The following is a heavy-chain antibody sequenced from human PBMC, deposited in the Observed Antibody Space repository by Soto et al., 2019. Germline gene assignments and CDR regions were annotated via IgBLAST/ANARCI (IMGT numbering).Heavy chain of an antibody. CDR1: GYTFTSYG. Sequence: GASVKVSCKASGYTFTSYGISWVRQAPGQGLECMGWISAYNGNTNYAQKLQGRVTMTTDTSTSTAYMELRSLRSDDTAVYYCARDFYFYIRGSAHYYYGMXVWSQGTTVTVSS. CDR3: ARDFYFYIRGSAHYYYGMXV. V-gene: IGHV1-18*01. CDR2: ISAYNGNT. D-gene: IGHD3-22*01. J-gene: IGHJ6*02.